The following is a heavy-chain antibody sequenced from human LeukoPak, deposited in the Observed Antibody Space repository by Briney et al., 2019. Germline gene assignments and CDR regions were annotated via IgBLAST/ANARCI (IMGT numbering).Heavy chain of an antibody. CDR2: ISSNGGST. CDR3: ARDRGDIVVVPAAIYYFDY. CDR1: GFTFSSYS. V-gene: IGHV3-64*01. J-gene: IGHJ4*02. D-gene: IGHD2-2*01. Sequence: GGSLRLSCAASGFTFSSYSMNWVRQAPGKGLEYVSAISSNGGSTYYANSVKGRFTISRDNSKNTLYLQMGSLRAEDMAVYYCARDRGDIVVVPAAIYYFDYWGQGTLVTVSS.